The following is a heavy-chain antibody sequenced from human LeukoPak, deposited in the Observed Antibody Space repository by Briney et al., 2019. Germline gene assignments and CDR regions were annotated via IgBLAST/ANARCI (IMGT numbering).Heavy chain of an antibody. CDR3: ARVRLVGATGGDFDY. CDR1: GGSFSGYY. D-gene: IGHD1-26*01. CDR2: INHSGST. V-gene: IGHV4-34*01. J-gene: IGHJ4*02. Sequence: WETLSLTCAVYGGSFSGYYWSWIRQPPGKGLEWIGEINHSGSTYYNPSLKSRVTISVDTSKNQFSLKLSSVTAADTAVYYCARVRLVGATGGDFDYWGQGTLVTVSS.